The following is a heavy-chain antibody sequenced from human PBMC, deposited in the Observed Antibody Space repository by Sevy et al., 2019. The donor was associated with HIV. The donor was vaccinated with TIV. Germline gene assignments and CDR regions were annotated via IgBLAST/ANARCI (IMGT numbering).Heavy chain of an antibody. Sequence: GGSLRLSCKGSGYSFTSYWIAWVRQMPGKGLEWMVIIYPSDSHTKYSPSFQGRVTMSADKSINTAYLQWTSLKASDTAMYYCARPAGFYDNSGYSFMDYWGQGTPVTVSS. CDR2: IYPSDSHT. D-gene: IGHD3-22*01. J-gene: IGHJ4*02. CDR3: ARPAGFYDNSGYSFMDY. V-gene: IGHV5-51*01. CDR1: GYSFTSYW.